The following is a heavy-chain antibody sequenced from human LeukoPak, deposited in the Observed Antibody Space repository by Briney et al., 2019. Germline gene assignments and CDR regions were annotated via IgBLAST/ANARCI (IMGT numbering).Heavy chain of an antibody. V-gene: IGHV3-23*01. D-gene: IGHD3-9*01. CDR2: MSGSEDYI. Sequence: GGSLRLSCAASGFTFSTYTMSWVRQVPGKGLEWVSAMSGSEDYIYYADSVKGRFTISRDNSKNTLYLQMNSLRAEDTAVYHCAKEVLNYEIPYWYFDLWGRGTLVTVSS. J-gene: IGHJ2*01. CDR1: GFTFSTYT. CDR3: AKEVLNYEIPYWYFDL.